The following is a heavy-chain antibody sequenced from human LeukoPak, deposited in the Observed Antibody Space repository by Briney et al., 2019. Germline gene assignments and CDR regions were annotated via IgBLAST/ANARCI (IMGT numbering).Heavy chain of an antibody. V-gene: IGHV6-1*01. D-gene: IGHD5-24*01. CDR3: ARAGGDRDGYNFWFDP. CDR1: GDSVSSNSAA. J-gene: IGHJ5*02. CDR2: TYYRSKWYN. Sequence: SQTLSLTCAISGDSVSSNSAAWNWIRQSPLRGLEWLGRTYYRSKWYNDYAVSVESRVTINPDTSKNQFSLQLNSVTPEDTAVYYCARAGGDRDGYNFWFDPWGQGTLVTVSS.